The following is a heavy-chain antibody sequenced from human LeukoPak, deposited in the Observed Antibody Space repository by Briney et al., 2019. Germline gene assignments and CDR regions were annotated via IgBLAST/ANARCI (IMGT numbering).Heavy chain of an antibody. CDR2: MNPNSGNT. CDR3: ASFGGATPDYYYYGRDA. D-gene: IGHD3-10*01. Sequence: ASVKVSCKASGYTFTSYDINWVRQATGQGLEWMGWMNPNSGNTGYAPKFQGRVTMTRNTSISTAYMELSSLRSEDTAVYYCASFGGATPDYYYYGRDARGKGPTVTVS. V-gene: IGHV1-8*01. J-gene: IGHJ6*04. CDR1: GYTFTSYD.